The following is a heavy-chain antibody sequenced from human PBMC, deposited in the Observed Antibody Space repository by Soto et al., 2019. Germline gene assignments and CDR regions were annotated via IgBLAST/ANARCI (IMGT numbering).Heavy chain of an antibody. J-gene: IGHJ4*02. D-gene: IGHD4-17*01. CDR1: GYSFSDFG. CDR2: ISGKNGNT. CDR3: ARSDYYEDTGTFEF. Sequence: ASVKVSCKASGYSFSDFGITWVRQAPGQGLEWMGWISGKNGNTSYAQKVQGRVTLTTDTSTSTAYMEMRALTSDDTATYYCARSDYYEDTGTFEFWGQGTPVTVSS. V-gene: IGHV1-18*04.